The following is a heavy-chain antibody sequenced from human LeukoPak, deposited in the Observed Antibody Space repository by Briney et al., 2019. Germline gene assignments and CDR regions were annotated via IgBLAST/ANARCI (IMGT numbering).Heavy chain of an antibody. Sequence: GGSLRLSCAASGFTFSSYGMHWVRQAPGKGLEWVAFIRYDGSNKYYADSVKGRFTISRDNAKNSLYLQMNSLRAEDTALYYCAKDKDSSGYDAFDIWGQGTMVTVSS. V-gene: IGHV3-30*02. CDR1: GFTFSSYG. D-gene: IGHD6-19*01. CDR3: AKDKDSSGYDAFDI. CDR2: IRYDGSNK. J-gene: IGHJ3*02.